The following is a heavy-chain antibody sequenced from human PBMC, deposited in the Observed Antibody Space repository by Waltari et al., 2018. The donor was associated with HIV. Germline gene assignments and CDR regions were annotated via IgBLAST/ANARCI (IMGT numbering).Heavy chain of an antibody. CDR2: IHHGGST. D-gene: IGHD3-10*01. V-gene: IGHV4-38-2*01. Sequence: QEQLQASGPALVKPSETLSLNCAVSAYSIGSGYYWGWIRTSQGKGLGRIGNIHHGGSTYNTPSLKSRVAISIDASKNQFSLGLSSVTAADTAVFYWARGPLKGYGDFAFDYWGQGTLVTVSS. CDR1: AYSIGSGYY. CDR3: ARGPLKGYGDFAFDY. J-gene: IGHJ4*02.